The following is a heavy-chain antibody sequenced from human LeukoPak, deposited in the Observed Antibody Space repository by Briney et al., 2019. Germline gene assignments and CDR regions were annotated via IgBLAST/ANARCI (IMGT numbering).Heavy chain of an antibody. D-gene: IGHD1-26*01. V-gene: IGHV1-2*02. CDR3: ARDLLTSSNWELDY. Sequence: ASVKVSCKASGYTFTGYLIHWVRQAPGQGREYMGWINLKSGAKEYVQQFQGRVIMTRDTSTGTASMELSSLRSDDTAVYYCARDLLTSSNWELDYWGQGTLVTVSS. CDR2: INLKSGAK. J-gene: IGHJ4*02. CDR1: GYTFTGYL.